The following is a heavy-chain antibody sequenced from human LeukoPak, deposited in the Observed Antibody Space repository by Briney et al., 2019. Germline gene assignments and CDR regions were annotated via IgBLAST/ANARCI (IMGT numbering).Heavy chain of an antibody. D-gene: IGHD3-22*01. CDR1: GFTFSSYS. Sequence: GGSLRLSCAASGFTFSSYSMNWVRQAPGKGLEWVSSISSSSSYIYYADSVKGRFTISRDNAKNSLYLQMNSLRAEDTAVYYCARSPLEYYYDSSGYYYFSYYYYYMDVWGKGTTVTISS. CDR2: ISSSSSYI. CDR3: ARSPLEYYYDSSGYYYFSYYYYYMDV. J-gene: IGHJ6*03. V-gene: IGHV3-21*01.